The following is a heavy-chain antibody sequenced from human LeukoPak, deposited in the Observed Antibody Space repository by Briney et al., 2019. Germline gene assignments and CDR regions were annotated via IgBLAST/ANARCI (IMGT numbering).Heavy chain of an antibody. Sequence: SETLSLTCTVSGGSLRSSGHWWVWIRQPPGKGLERIGSIHYSGKVYYNPSLKSRVTTSVDTSTDQFSLRLSSATAADTAIYYCARQSGDQSSAWYFDAWGQGTLVTVSS. V-gene: IGHV4-39*01. CDR2: IHYSGKV. CDR1: GGSLRSSGHW. D-gene: IGHD6-19*01. CDR3: ARQSGDQSSAWYFDA. J-gene: IGHJ4*02.